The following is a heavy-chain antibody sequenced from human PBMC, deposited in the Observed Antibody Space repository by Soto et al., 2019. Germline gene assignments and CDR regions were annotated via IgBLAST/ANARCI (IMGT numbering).Heavy chain of an antibody. CDR3: ARSGYDQPGFDC. V-gene: IGHV1-69*13. D-gene: IGHD5-12*01. J-gene: IGHJ4*02. CDR2: IVPIFGTA. Sequence: SVKVSCKASGGTFSSYAISWVRQAPGQGLEWMGGIVPIFGTANYAQKFQGRVTITADESTSTAYMEPSSLRSEDTAVYYCARSGYDQPGFDCWGQGTLVTVSS. CDR1: GGTFSSYA.